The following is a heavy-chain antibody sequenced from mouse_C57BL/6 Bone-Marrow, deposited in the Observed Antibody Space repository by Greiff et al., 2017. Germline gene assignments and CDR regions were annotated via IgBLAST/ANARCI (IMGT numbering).Heavy chain of an antibody. CDR2: INPSSGYT. J-gene: IGHJ3*01. CDR3: ARRKAYFITTV. Sequence: QVHVKQSGAELMKPGASVKLSCKASGYTFTSYWMHWVKQRPGQGLEWIGYINPSSGYTKYNQKFKDKATLTADKSSSTAYMQLSSLTYEDSAVYYCARRKAYFITTVWGQGTLVTVSA. D-gene: IGHD1-1*01. V-gene: IGHV1-7*01. CDR1: GYTFTSYW.